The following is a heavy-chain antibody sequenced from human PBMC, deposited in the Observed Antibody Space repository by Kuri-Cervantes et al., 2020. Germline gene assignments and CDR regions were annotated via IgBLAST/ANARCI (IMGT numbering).Heavy chain of an antibody. CDR3: ARVPGYSNGGYYYYYYMDV. V-gene: IGHV3-30-3*01. CDR2: ISYDGSNK. CDR1: GFTFSSYA. D-gene: IGHD4-11*01. J-gene: IGHJ6*03. Sequence: GGSLRLSCAASGFTFSSYAMHWVRQAPGKGLEWVAVISYDGSNKYYADSVKGRFTISRDNSKNTVFLQMNSLRSEDTAVYYCARVPGYSNGGYYYYYYMDVWGKGTTVTVSS.